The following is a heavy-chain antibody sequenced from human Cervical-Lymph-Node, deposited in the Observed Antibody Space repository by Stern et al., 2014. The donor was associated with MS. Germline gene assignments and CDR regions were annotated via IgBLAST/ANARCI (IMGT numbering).Heavy chain of an antibody. CDR2: ITPVFASA. CDR1: GDTFTAYA. Sequence: VQLVQSGAEVKKPGSSVKVSCKASGDTFTAYAISWVRQAPGQGPEWMGGITPVFASAEYAATFQGRLTITADTSTSTAYMDLSSLASEDTAVYYCAREVGSLAMDVWGQGTTVIVSS. J-gene: IGHJ6*01. D-gene: IGHD1-1*01. V-gene: IGHV1-69*06. CDR3: AREVGSLAMDV.